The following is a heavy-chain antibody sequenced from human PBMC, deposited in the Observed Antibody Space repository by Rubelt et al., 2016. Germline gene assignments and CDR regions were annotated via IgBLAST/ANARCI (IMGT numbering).Heavy chain of an antibody. Sequence: QLQLQESGPGLVKPSETLSLTCTVSGGSISSSSYYWGWIRQPPGKGLDWIGSIYYSGRTYYTPSLKSRVTISVDTSKNQFSLKLSSVTAADTAVYYCARLAVVTPGFDYWGQGTLVTVSS. D-gene: IGHD4-23*01. V-gene: IGHV4-39*07. CDR3: ARLAVVTPGFDY. CDR2: IYYSGRT. J-gene: IGHJ4*02. CDR1: GGSISSSSYY.